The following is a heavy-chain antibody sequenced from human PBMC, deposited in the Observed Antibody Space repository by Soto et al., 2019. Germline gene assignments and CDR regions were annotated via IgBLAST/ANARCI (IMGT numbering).Heavy chain of an antibody. J-gene: IGHJ4*02. V-gene: IGHV3-11*01. CDR1: GFTFSDYY. D-gene: IGHD6-13*01. Sequence: GGSLRLSCAASGFTFSDYYMSWIRQAPGKGLEWVSYISSSGSTIYYADSVKGRFTISRDNAKNSLYLQMNSLRAEDTAVYYCARAYGLAAAGTVRFDYWGQGTLVTVSS. CDR2: ISSSGSTI. CDR3: ARAYGLAAAGTVRFDY.